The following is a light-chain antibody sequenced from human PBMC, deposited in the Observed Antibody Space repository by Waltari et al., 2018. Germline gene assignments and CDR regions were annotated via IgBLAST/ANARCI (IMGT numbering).Light chain of an antibody. CDR3: QTGGHGTWV. Sequence: QLVLTQSPSASASLGASVKLTCTLSRGHTPNLIAWLQQKPEEGPRYLMKVNSDGSHNKGVEIPDRFSGASSGAERYLTISSLQSEDEADYYCQTGGHGTWVFGGGTRLTVL. V-gene: IGLV4-69*01. CDR1: RGHTPNL. J-gene: IGLJ3*02. CDR2: VNSDGSH.